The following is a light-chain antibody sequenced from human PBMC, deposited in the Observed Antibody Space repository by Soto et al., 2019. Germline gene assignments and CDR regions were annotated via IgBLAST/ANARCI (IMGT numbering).Light chain of an antibody. CDR3: QQHNSYPDFT. J-gene: IGKJ3*01. Sequence: DIQLTQSPSVLSASVGDRVTITSRASQGISSYLAWYQQKPGKAPKLLIYAASTLQSGVPSRFSGSGSGTEFTLTISSLQPEDFATYYCQQHNSYPDFTFGPGTKVDIK. V-gene: IGKV1-9*01. CDR2: AAS. CDR1: QGISSY.